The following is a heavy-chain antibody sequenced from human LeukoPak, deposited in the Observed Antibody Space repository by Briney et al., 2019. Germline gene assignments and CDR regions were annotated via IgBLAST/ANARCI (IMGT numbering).Heavy chain of an antibody. CDR1: GYTPTEIF. J-gene: IGHJ3*02. CDR3: ATAFQVRGVITWSDAFDI. V-gene: IGHV1-24*01. CDR2: FYSGDGET. Sequence: ASVKVSFKGSGYTPTEIFMHWVRPAPGKGREWMGGFYSGDGETIYAQKFQGRVTMTEDTSTDTAYMELSSLRSEDTAVYYCATAFQVRGVITWSDAFDIWGQGTMVAVSS. D-gene: IGHD3-10*01.